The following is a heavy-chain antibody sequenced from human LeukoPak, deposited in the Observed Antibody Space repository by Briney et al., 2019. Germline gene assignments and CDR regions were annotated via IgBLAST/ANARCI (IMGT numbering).Heavy chain of an antibody. J-gene: IGHJ4*02. CDR3: ARDNGDYYGSGSFDY. CDR1: GYSFSTYA. D-gene: IGHD3-10*01. Sequence: ASVKVSCKSSGYSFSTYAMQWVRQAPGQRLEWMGWINVGNGNTKYSQKFQGRVTLTRDTSASTAYMELSSLRSEDTAVYYCARDNGDYYGSGSFDYWGQGTLVTVSS. V-gene: IGHV1-3*01. CDR2: INVGNGNT.